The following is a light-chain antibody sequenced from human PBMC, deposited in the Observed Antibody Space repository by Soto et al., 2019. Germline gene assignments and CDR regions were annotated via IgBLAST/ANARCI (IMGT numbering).Light chain of an antibody. V-gene: IGKV3-15*01. J-gene: IGKJ2*01. CDR1: QGVSSN. CDR3: QQYDNWPYT. CDR2: DVS. Sequence: EIVMTQSPATLSVSPGERATLSCRASQGVSSNLAWYQQKPGQAPRLLIFDVSTRPTGVPARFSGSGSGTEFTLTISSLQSEDFAVYSCQQYDNWPYTFGQGTKLEV.